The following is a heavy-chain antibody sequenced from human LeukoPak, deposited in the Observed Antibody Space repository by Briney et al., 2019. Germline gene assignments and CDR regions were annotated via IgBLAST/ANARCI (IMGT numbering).Heavy chain of an antibody. J-gene: IGHJ4*02. D-gene: IGHD3-22*01. Sequence: PGGSLRLSCAASGFTFSSYAMSWVRQAPGKGLEWVSAISGSGGSTYYADSVKGWFTISRDNSKNTLYLQMNSLRAEDTAVYYSAKEGLGAYYDRRGYYAWGQGTLVNVSS. CDR3: AKEGLGAYYDRRGYYA. CDR1: GFTFSSYA. V-gene: IGHV3-23*01. CDR2: ISGSGGST.